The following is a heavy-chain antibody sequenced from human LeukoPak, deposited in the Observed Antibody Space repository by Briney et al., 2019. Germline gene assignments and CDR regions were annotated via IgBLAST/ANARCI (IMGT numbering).Heavy chain of an antibody. CDR3: ARGYYDSRGYSNTFDV. CDR1: GASISSSY. D-gene: IGHD3-22*01. Sequence: SGTLSLTCAASGASISSSYWSWIRQPPGKGLEWVGYINDSGSTKYNTSFESRVIISVDASNNQFSLRLSSVTAADTAFYYCARGYYDSRGYSNTFDVWGQGTLVTVSS. CDR2: INDSGST. V-gene: IGHV4-59*01. J-gene: IGHJ3*01.